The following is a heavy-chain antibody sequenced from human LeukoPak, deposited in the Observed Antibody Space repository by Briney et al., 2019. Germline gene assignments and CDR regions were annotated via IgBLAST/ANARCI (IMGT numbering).Heavy chain of an antibody. J-gene: IGHJ4*02. V-gene: IGHV1-2*02. CDR2: INPNSGGT. Sequence: GASVKVSCKASGGTFSSYAISWVRQAPGQGLEWMGWINPNSGGTNYAQKFQGRVTMTRDTSISTAYMELSRLRSDDTAVYYCARGTGYDFWSGYLNYWGQGTLVTVSS. D-gene: IGHD3-3*01. CDR3: ARGTGYDFWSGYLNY. CDR1: GGTFSSYA.